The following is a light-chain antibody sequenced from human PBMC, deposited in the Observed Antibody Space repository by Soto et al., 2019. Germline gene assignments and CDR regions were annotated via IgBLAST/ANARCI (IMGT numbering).Light chain of an antibody. V-gene: IGKV1-5*01. J-gene: IGKJ3*01. CDR1: QSISSW. CDR2: DAS. CDR3: QQYKSCSKGFT. Sequence: DIQMTQSPSTLSASVGDRVTITCRASQSISSWLAWYQQKPGKAPKLLIYDASSLEGGVPARFSGSGSGTEFTLTICSLHPDDFATYYCQQYKSCSKGFTFGPGTKVDIK.